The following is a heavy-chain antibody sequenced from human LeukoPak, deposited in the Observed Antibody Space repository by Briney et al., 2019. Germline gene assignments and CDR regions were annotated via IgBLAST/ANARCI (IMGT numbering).Heavy chain of an antibody. D-gene: IGHD2-2*01. V-gene: IGHV3-23*01. CDR2: ISGGGGGSK. Sequence: GGSLRLSCAAPGFTFNNFGMTWVRQAPGKGLEGVSTISGGGGGSKYYAGSVKGRFTIPSDNSKHTLYRKMNSVRAEDRAFYYGARVRCSAMGCSSNSFDPWGQGTLVTVSS. CDR1: GFTFNNFG. J-gene: IGHJ5*02. CDR3: ARVRCSAMGCSSNSFDP.